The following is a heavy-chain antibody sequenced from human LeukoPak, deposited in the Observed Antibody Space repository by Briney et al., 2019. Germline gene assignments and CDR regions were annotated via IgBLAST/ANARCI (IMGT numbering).Heavy chain of an antibody. V-gene: IGHV4-61*02. Sequence: PSETLSLTCTVSGGSISSGSYYWSWIRQPAGKGLEWIGRIYTSGSTNYNPSLKSRVTISVDTSKNQLSLKLSSVTAADTAVYYCARAYHGIFGVVTHWYFDLWGRGTLVTVSS. CDR2: IYTSGST. D-gene: IGHD3-3*01. J-gene: IGHJ2*01. CDR1: GGSISSGSYY. CDR3: ARAYHGIFGVVTHWYFDL.